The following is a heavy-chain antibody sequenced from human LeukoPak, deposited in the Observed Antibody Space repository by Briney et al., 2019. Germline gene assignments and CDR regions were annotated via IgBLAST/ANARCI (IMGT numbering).Heavy chain of an antibody. CDR2: IIPIFGTA. V-gene: IGHV1-69*05. D-gene: IGHD2-2*01. Sequence: SVKVSCKASGGTFSSYAISWVRQAPGQGLEWMGGIIPIFGTANYAQKFQGRVTITTDESTSTAYMELSSLRSEDTAVYYCARGTMTSPIEGNWFDPWGQGTLVTVSS. J-gene: IGHJ5*02. CDR3: ARGTMTSPIEGNWFDP. CDR1: GGTFSSYA.